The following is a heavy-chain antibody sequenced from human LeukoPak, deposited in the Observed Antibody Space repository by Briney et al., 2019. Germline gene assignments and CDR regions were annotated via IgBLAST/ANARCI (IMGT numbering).Heavy chain of an antibody. Sequence: GGSLRLSCAASGITFSSYAMSWVRQAPGKGLEWVSAISGSGGSTYYADSVKGRFTISRDNSKNTLYLQMNSLRAEDTAVYYCAKESLLWFGEFKRSGRAPLGPFDPWGQGTLVTVSS. D-gene: IGHD3-10*01. J-gene: IGHJ5*02. CDR2: ISGSGGST. CDR1: GITFSSYA. CDR3: AKESLLWFGEFKRSGRAPLGPFDP. V-gene: IGHV3-23*01.